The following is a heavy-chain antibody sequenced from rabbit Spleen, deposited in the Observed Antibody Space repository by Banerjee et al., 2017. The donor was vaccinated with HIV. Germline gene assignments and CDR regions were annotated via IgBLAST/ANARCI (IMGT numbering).Heavy chain of an antibody. D-gene: IGHD8-1*01. CDR2: IYNGDGST. V-gene: IGHV1S45*01. Sequence: QEQLVESGGGLVQPEGSLTLTCKASGFDLSNRHWICWVRQAPGKGPEWIACIYNGDGSTYYASWAKGRFTISKTSSTTVTLQLNSLAAADTATYFCARDAGSGDYIDGYFNVWGPGTLVTVS. CDR3: ARDAGSGDYIDGYFNV. CDR1: GFDLSNRHW. J-gene: IGHJ4*01.